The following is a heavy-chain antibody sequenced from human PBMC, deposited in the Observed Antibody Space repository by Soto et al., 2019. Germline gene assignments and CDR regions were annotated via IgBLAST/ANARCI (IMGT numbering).Heavy chain of an antibody. CDR1: GGSIINNNYH. V-gene: IGHV4-39*01. J-gene: IGHJ4*02. CDR2: IYYRGNT. Sequence: PSETLSLTCSVSGGSIINNNYHFFCIRQPPWKGLEWMGSIYYRGNTYYNPSLRSRITISVDTSRNQFSLALSSVTAADTAVYFCARLRGGCPADFWGQGTLVTVSS. CDR3: ARLRGGCPADF. D-gene: IGHD3-16*01.